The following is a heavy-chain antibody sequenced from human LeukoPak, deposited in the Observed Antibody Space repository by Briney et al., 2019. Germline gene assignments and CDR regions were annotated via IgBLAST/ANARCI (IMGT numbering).Heavy chain of an antibody. CDR1: GYTFTNYY. Sequence: ASVKVSCKASGYTFTNYYMHWVRQASGQGLEWMGIINPSGDTTSYAQKFQGRVTMTRDTSTSTVYMELTSLRSEDTAVYYCARDNSRNSRGWWFDPWGQGTLVTVSS. J-gene: IGHJ5*02. CDR2: INPSGDTT. CDR3: ARDNSRNSRGWWFDP. D-gene: IGHD4-23*01. V-gene: IGHV1-46*03.